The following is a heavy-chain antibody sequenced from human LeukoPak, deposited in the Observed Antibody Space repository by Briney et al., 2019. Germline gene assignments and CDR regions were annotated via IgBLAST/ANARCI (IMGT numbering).Heavy chain of an antibody. CDR1: GFTFSSYS. D-gene: IGHD3-22*01. CDR3: ASYYDSSGYYAFDI. J-gene: IGHJ3*02. Sequence: GGSLRLSCAASGFTFSSYSMNWVRQAPGKGLEWVSSISSSSSYIYYADSVKGRFTISGDNAKNSLYLQMNSLRAEDTAVYYCASYYDSSGYYAFDIWGQGTMVTVSS. V-gene: IGHV3-21*04. CDR2: ISSSSSYI.